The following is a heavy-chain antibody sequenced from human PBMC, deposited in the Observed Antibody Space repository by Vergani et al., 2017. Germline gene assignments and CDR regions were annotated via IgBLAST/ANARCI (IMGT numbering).Heavy chain of an antibody. V-gene: IGHV1-69*01. J-gene: IGHJ2*01. CDR1: GGTFSSYA. CDR2: IIPIFGTA. CDR3: ASSTYYYDSSGYYYDWYFDL. D-gene: IGHD3-22*01. Sequence: QVQLVQSGAEVKKPGSSVKVSCKASGGTFSSYAISWVRQAPGQGLEWMGGIIPIFGTANYAQKFQGRVTITADESTSTAYMELSSLRSEDTAVYYCASSTYYYDSSGYYYDWYFDLWGRGTLVTVSS.